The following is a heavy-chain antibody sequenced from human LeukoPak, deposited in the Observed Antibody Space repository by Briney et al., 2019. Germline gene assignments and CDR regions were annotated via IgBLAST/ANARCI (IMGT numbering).Heavy chain of an antibody. CDR3: TRVEYQLLIGGMGYFDF. Sequence: ASVKVSCKASGGTFSSYAISWVRQAPGQGLEWMGGIIPMFDTANYAQKFQGRVTITADESTSTAYMELSSLRSEDTAVYYCTRVEYQLLIGGMGYFDFWGQGTLVTVSS. CDR1: GGTFSSYA. V-gene: IGHV1-69*13. D-gene: IGHD2-2*01. J-gene: IGHJ4*02. CDR2: IIPMFDTA.